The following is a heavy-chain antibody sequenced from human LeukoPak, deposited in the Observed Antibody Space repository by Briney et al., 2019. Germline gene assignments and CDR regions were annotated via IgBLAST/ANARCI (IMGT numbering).Heavy chain of an antibody. CDR1: GFTFSSYW. D-gene: IGHD2-2*01. J-gene: IGHJ6*03. CDR3: ARLTIVVVPAAMRRHYYYYMDV. CDR2: IKQDGSEK. V-gene: IGHV3-7*01. Sequence: PGGSLRLSCAASGFTFSSYWMSWVRQAPGKGLEWVANIKQDGSEKYYVDSVKGRFTISRDNAKNSLYLQMNSLRAEDTAVYYCARLTIVVVPAAMRRHYYYYMDVWGKGTTVTLSS.